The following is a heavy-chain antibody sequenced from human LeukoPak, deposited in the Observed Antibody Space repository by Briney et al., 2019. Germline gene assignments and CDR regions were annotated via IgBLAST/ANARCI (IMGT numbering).Heavy chain of an antibody. D-gene: IGHD6-19*01. Sequence: GGSLRLSCAASGFTFSSYAMSWVRQAPGKGLEWVSAISGSGGSTYYADSVKGRFTISRDNSMNTLYLQMNSLRAEDTAVYYCAKGGQQWPYYFDYWGQGTLVTVSS. CDR3: AKGGQQWPYYFDY. CDR2: ISGSGGST. CDR1: GFTFSSYA. J-gene: IGHJ4*02. V-gene: IGHV3-23*01.